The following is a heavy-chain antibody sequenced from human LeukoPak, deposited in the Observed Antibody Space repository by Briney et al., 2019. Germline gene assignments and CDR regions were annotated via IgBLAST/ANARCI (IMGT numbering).Heavy chain of an antibody. D-gene: IGHD5-18*01. V-gene: IGHV3-9*01. CDR1: GFTFDDYA. CDR3: ARDRRYSYGYDY. J-gene: IGHJ4*02. Sequence: PGRSLRLSCAASGFTFDDYAMHWVRQAPGKGLEWVSGISWNSGSIGYADSVKGRFTISRDNAKNSLYLQMNSLRAEDTAVYYCARDRRYSYGYDYWGQGTLVTVSS. CDR2: ISWNSGSI.